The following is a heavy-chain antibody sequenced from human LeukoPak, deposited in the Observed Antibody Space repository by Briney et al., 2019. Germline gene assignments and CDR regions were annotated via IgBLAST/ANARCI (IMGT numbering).Heavy chain of an antibody. Sequence: PGGSLRLSCAASRFTFSSYSMNWVRQAPGKGLEWVSYISSSSTTIYYADSVKGRFTVSRDNAKNSLYLQMNSLRAEDTAVYYCARAGGSDWGQGTLVTVSP. D-gene: IGHD3-10*01. CDR1: RFTFSSYS. J-gene: IGHJ4*02. CDR2: ISSSSTTI. CDR3: ARAGGSD. V-gene: IGHV3-48*01.